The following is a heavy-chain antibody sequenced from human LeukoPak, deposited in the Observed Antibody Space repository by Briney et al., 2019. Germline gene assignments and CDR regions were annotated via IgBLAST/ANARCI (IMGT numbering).Heavy chain of an antibody. V-gene: IGHV4-61*02. J-gene: IGHJ5*02. Sequence: PSETLSLTCTVYGGAISSDNFYWSWIRQPDGQGLEGNGRIYTSGSNDYKPSLKNRVNISIDTSKKQFALKLGSVTAADTAVYYCARVNWNYSHWFDPWGQGTLVTVSS. D-gene: IGHD1-7*01. CDR2: IYTSGSN. CDR1: GGAISSDNFY. CDR3: ARVNWNYSHWFDP.